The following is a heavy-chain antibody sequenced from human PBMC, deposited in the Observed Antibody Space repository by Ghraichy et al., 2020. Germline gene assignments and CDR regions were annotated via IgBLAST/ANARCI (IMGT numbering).Heavy chain of an antibody. CDR3: ARHFGRSSPFDY. Sequence: SETLSLTCTVSGGSISSSSYYWGWIRQPPGKGLEWIGSIYYSGSTYYNPSLKSRVTISVDTSKNQFSLKLSSVTAADTAVYYCARHFGRSSPFDYWGQGTLVTVSS. CDR1: GGSISSSSYY. D-gene: IGHD3-3*01. CDR2: IYYSGST. J-gene: IGHJ4*02. V-gene: IGHV4-39*01.